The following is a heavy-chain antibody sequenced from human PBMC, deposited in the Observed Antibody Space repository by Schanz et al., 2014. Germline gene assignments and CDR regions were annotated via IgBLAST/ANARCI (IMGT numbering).Heavy chain of an antibody. CDR3: AKVREWWPYYFDY. J-gene: IGHJ4*02. D-gene: IGHD2-15*01. V-gene: IGHV3-21*02. CDR1: GFTFGAYT. CDR2: ISSRSSYI. Sequence: VQLVESGGGVVQPGGSLRLSCVTSGFTFGAYTMNWVRQAPGKGLEWVSSISSRSSYIYYTDSVKGRFTISRDNSDNTLFLQMNSLRAEDTAVYYCAKVREWWPYYFDYWGQGTLVTVSS.